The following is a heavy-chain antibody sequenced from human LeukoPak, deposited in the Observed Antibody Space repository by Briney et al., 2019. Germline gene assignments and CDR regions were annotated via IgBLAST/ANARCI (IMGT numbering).Heavy chain of an antibody. D-gene: IGHD3-22*01. CDR3: ARDREGRYYDSSGYVY. J-gene: IGHJ4*02. CDR1: GFTFSSYW. CDR2: IKQDGSEK. V-gene: IGHV3-7*01. Sequence: GGSLRLSCAASGFTFSSYWMSWVRQAPGKGLEWVANIKQDGSEKYYVDSVKGRFTISRDNAKNSLYLQMNSLRAEDTAVYYCARDREGRYYDSSGYVYWGQGTLVTVSS.